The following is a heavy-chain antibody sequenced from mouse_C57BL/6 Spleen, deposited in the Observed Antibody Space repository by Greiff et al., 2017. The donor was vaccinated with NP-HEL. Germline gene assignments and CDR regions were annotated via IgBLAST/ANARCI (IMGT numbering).Heavy chain of an antibody. J-gene: IGHJ4*01. CDR3: AKNVGYDEEAYYAMDY. D-gene: IGHD2-2*01. CDR1: GFSLTSYC. CDR2: IWSGGST. V-gene: IGHV2-4*01. Sequence: VKLVESGPGLVQPSQSLSITCTVSGFSLTSYCVHWVRQPPGKGLEWLGVIWSGGSTAYYAAFITRLTIITDNSKSQVFFKMNSLQADDTAIYYCAKNVGYDEEAYYAMDYWGQGTSVTVSS.